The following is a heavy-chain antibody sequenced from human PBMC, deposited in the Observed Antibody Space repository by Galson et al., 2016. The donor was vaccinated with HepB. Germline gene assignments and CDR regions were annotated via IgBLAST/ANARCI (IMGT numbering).Heavy chain of an antibody. CDR2: ISWDGRSP. V-gene: IGHV3-43*01. Sequence: SLRLSCAASGFTFDDYTMHWVRQAPGKGLEWVSLISWDGRSPDYADSVKGRFTISRDNSKNTLYLQMNSLRAEDTAVYYCAREGMTTVAMLDYWGQGTLVTVAS. CDR1: GFTFDDYT. D-gene: IGHD4-23*01. J-gene: IGHJ4*02. CDR3: AREGMTTVAMLDY.